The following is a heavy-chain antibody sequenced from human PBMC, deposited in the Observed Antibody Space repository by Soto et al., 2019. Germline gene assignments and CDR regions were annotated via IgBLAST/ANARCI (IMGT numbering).Heavy chain of an antibody. D-gene: IGHD3-22*01. CDR3: ARDLDSSGTTGY. CDR1: GFTFSSYA. J-gene: IGHJ4*02. Sequence: PGGSLRLSCEASGFTFSSYAMSWVRQAPGKGLDWVSALSGSGGTTYYADSVRGRFTISRDNSKNTLYLEMNSLRAEDTAVYYCARDLDSSGTTGYWGQGALVTVSS. V-gene: IGHV3-23*01. CDR2: LSGSGGTT.